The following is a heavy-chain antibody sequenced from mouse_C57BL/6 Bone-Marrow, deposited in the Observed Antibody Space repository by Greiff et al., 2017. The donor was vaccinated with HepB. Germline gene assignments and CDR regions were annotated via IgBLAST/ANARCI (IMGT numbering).Heavy chain of an antibody. CDR1: GFTFSSYT. V-gene: IGHV5-9*01. J-gene: IGHJ1*03. Sequence: EVMLVESGGGLVKPGGSLKLSCAASGFTFSSYTMSWVRQTPEKRLEWVATISGGGGNTYYPDSVKGRFTISSDNAKNTLYLQMSSLRSEDTALYYCARYSPYWYIDVWGTGTTVTVSS. CDR3: ARYSPYWYIDV. D-gene: IGHD2-12*01. CDR2: ISGGGGNT.